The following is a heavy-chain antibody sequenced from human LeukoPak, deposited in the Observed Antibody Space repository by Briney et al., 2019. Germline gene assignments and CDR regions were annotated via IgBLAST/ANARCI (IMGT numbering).Heavy chain of an antibody. CDR3: AKTSDSSSVVDY. CDR1: GFTFDDYG. J-gene: IGHJ4*02. V-gene: IGHV3-23*01. D-gene: IGHD6-13*01. CDR2: ISGSGGST. Sequence: PGGSLRLSCAASGFTFDDYGMSWARQAPGKGLEWVSAISGSGGSTYYADSVKGRFTISRDNSKNTLYLQMNSLRAEDTAVYYCAKTSDSSSVVDYWGQGTLVTVSS.